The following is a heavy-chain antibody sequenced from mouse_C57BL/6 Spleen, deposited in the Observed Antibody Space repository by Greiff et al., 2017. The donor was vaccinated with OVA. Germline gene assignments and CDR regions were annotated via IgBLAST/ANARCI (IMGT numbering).Heavy chain of an antibody. J-gene: IGHJ4*01. Sequence: QQSCKASGYTFTSYWMHWVKQRPIQGLEWIGNIDPSDSETHYNQKFKDKATLTVDKSSSTAYMQLSSLTSEDSAVYYCARGYYGSSWGAMDYWGQGTSVTVSA. V-gene: IGHV1-52*01. D-gene: IGHD1-1*01. CDR3: ARGYYGSSWGAMDY. CDR1: GYTFTSYW. CDR2: IDPSDSET.